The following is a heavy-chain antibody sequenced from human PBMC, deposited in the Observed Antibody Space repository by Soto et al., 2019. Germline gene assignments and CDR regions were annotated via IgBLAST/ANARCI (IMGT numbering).Heavy chain of an antibody. V-gene: IGHV3-23*01. CDR2: ISGSGGST. J-gene: IGHJ6*02. Sequence: GGSLRLSCAASGFTFSSYAMSWVRQAPGKGLEWVSAISGSGGSTYYADSVKGRFTISRDNSKNTLYLQMNSLRAEDTAVYYCANDPLDTAMVTLYYGMDVWGQGTTVTVSS. CDR3: ANDPLDTAMVTLYYGMDV. CDR1: GFTFSSYA. D-gene: IGHD5-18*01.